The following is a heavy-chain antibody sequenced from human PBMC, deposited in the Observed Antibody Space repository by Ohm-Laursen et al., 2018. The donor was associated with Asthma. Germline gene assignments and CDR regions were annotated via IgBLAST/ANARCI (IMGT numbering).Heavy chain of an antibody. CDR2: IHRTGST. V-gene: IGHV4-59*12. J-gene: IGHJ4*02. CDR1: GGSISTYY. D-gene: IGHD4-17*01. CDR3: ARENSQTTVTTMGGFDY. Sequence: SETLSLTCSVSGGSISTYYWGWIRQPPGKGLEWIGHIHRTGSTNYNPSLESRVTISIDTSTNQFSLKLSSVTAADTAVYYCARENSQTTVTTMGGFDYWGQGTLVTVSS.